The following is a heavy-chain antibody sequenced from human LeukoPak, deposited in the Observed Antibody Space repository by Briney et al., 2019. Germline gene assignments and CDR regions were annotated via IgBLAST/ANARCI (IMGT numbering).Heavy chain of an antibody. CDR3: AREVSGWYLLDY. CDR2: IYYSGST. D-gene: IGHD6-19*01. J-gene: IGHJ4*02. CDR1: SYSISSGSY. Sequence: SGTLSLTCTVSSYSISSGSYWGWIRQPPGKGLEWIGYIYYSGSTNYNPSLKSRVTISVDTSKNQFSLQLNSVTPEDTAVYYCAREVSGWYLLDYWGQGTLVTVSS. V-gene: IGHV4-38-2*02.